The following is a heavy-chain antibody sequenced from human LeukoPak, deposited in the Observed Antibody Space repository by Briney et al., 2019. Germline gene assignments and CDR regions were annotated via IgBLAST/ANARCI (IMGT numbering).Heavy chain of an antibody. J-gene: IGHJ4*02. D-gene: IGHD3-3*01. CDR3: ARDIPYDFWSGYYIH. V-gene: IGHV3-66*02. Sequence: PGGSLRLSCAASGFTVSSNYMSWVRQAPGKGLEWVSVIYSGGSTYYADSVKGRFTISRDNSKNTLYLQMNSLRAEDTAVYYCARDIPYDFWSGYYIHWGQGTLVTVSS. CDR1: GFTVSSNY. CDR2: IYSGGST.